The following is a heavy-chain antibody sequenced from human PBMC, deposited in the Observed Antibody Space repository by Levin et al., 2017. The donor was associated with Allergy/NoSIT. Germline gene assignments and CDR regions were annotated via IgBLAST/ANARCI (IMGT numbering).Heavy chain of an antibody. CDR2: IYYSGST. V-gene: IGHV4-39*07. Sequence: SSETLSLTCTVSGGSISSGSYYWGWIRQPPGKGLEWIGSIYYSGSTYYNPSLKSRVTISVDTSKNQFSLKLSSVTAADTAVYYCAGPAWDGNLFDPWGQGTLVTVSS. J-gene: IGHJ5*02. CDR3: AGPAWDGNLFDP. CDR1: GGSISSGSYY. D-gene: IGHD1-26*01.